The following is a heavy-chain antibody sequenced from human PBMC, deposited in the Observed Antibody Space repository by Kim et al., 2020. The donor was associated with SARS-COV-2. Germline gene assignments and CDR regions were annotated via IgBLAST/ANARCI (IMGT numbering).Heavy chain of an antibody. D-gene: IGHD6-13*01. J-gene: IGHJ4*02. CDR1: GGSISSYY. CDR3: ARARGGSSWPFFDY. CDR2: IYYSGST. Sequence: SETLSLTCTVSGGSISSYYWSWIRQPPGKGLEWIGYIYYSGSTNYNPSLKSRVTISVDTSKNQFSLKLSSVTAADTAVYYCARARGGSSWPFFDYWGQGTLVTVSS. V-gene: IGHV4-59*01.